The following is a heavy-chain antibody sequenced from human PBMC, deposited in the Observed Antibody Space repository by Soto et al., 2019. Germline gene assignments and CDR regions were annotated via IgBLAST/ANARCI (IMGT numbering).Heavy chain of an antibody. V-gene: IGHV5-51*01. CDR3: ARQNLRGVSFLLY. Sequence: LGESLKISCKGSGYNFANYWIGWVRQMPGKGLEWMGIIYPGDSDTRYSPSFQGQVTISADKSISTAYLQWSSLKASDTAMYYCARQNLRGVSFLLYWGQGTLVTVSS. J-gene: IGHJ4*02. CDR2: IYPGDSDT. CDR1: GYNFANYW. D-gene: IGHD2-2*01.